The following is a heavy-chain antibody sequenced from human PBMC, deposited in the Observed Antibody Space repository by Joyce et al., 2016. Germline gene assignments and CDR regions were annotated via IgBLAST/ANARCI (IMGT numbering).Heavy chain of an antibody. CDR1: GYSFTSYW. CDR3: ARSAVRGTLSPFFDY. Sequence: EVQLVQSGGEVKKPGESLKISCKGVGYSFTSYWLGWVRQMPGKGLELMGIIIPEDSDTRYSPSFQGQVTISVDRSIKTAHLRWGSLRASDTAIYYCARSAVRGTLSPFFDYWGQGSLVTVSS. J-gene: IGHJ4*02. D-gene: IGHD3-16*01. CDR2: IIPEDSDT. V-gene: IGHV5-51*01.